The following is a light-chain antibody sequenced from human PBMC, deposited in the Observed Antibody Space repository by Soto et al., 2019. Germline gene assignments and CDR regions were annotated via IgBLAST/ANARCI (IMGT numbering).Light chain of an antibody. CDR3: QQSYSVPYT. CDR2: AAS. Sequence: DIQMTQSPSSLSASVGDRVTITCRASQSISSYLNWYQQKPGKAPKVLIYAASSLQSGVPSRFSGSGSGTDFTLTISSRQPEDFATYYCQQSYSVPYTFGQGTKLEIK. J-gene: IGKJ2*01. V-gene: IGKV1-39*01. CDR1: QSISSY.